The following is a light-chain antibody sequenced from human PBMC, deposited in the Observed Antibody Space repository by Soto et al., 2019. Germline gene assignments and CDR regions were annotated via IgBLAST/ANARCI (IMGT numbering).Light chain of an antibody. J-gene: IGLJ1*01. CDR2: AVS. CDR3: SSYTSDSPYV. CDR1: ISDVGLYDY. V-gene: IGLV2-14*01. Sequence: QSVLTQPSSLSGSPGQSITISCTGTISDVGLYDYVSWYQQHPGKAPQLMIYAVSNRPSGVSNRFPASKSGNTASLFISGLQAEDEADYYCSSYTSDSPYVFGSGTKVTVL.